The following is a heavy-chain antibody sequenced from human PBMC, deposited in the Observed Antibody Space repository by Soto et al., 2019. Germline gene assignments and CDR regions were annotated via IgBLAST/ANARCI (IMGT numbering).Heavy chain of an antibody. J-gene: IGHJ5*02. V-gene: IGHV4-31*03. D-gene: IGHD5-18*01. CDR2: IYYSGST. Sequence: SETLSLTCIVSGGSISSSRSYYWSWIRQHPGKGLEWIGYIYYSGSTYYNPSLKSRVTISVDTSKNQFSLKLSSVTAADTAVYYCARVGYSYDYNWFDPWGQGTLVTVSS. CDR1: GGSISSSRSYY. CDR3: ARVGYSYDYNWFDP.